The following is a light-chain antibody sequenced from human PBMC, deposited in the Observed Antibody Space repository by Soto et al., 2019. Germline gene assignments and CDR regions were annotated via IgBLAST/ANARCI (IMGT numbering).Light chain of an antibody. CDR2: SNN. V-gene: IGLV1-44*01. CDR3: AAWDDSLNGYV. J-gene: IGLJ1*01. CDR1: SSNIGSNT. Sequence: QSVLTQPPSTPGTPGQRVTISCSGSSSNIGSNTVNWYQHLPGTAPKLLIYSNNQRPSGVPERFSGSKSGTSASLAVSGLQSEDEADYYCAAWDDSLNGYVFGTGTKVTVL.